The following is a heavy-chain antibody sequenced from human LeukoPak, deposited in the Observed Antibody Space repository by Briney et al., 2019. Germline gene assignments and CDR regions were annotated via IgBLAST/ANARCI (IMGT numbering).Heavy chain of an antibody. Sequence: PSETLSLTCAVYGGSFSGYYWSWIRQPPGEGLEWIGEINHSGSTNYNPSLKSRVTISVDTSKNQFSLKLSSVTAADTAVYYCARGRVGDFYYDSSGYYRADYWGQGTLVTVSS. J-gene: IGHJ4*02. V-gene: IGHV4-34*01. CDR2: INHSGST. D-gene: IGHD3-22*01. CDR3: ARGRVGDFYYDSSGYYRADY. CDR1: GGSFSGYY.